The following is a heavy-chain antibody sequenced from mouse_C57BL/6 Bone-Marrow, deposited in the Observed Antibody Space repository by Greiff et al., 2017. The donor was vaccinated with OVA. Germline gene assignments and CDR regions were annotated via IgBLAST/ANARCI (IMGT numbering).Heavy chain of an antibody. CDR1: GFTFSSYA. CDR2: ISDGGSYT. J-gene: IGHJ4*01. CDR3: ARVRDYAMDY. V-gene: IGHV5-4*03. Sequence: DVKLVESGGGLVKPGGSLKLSCAASGFTFSSYAMSWVRQTPEKRLEWVATISDGGSYTYYPDNVKGRFTISRDNAKNNLYLQMSHLKSEDTAMYYCARVRDYAMDYWGQGTSVTVSS.